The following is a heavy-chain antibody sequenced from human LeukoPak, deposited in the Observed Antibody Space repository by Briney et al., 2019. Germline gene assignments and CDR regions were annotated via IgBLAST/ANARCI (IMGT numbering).Heavy chain of an antibody. CDR3: ARDSGGWYLGLEKYYFDY. CDR1: GYTLTELS. J-gene: IGHJ4*02. V-gene: IGHV1-24*01. D-gene: IGHD6-19*01. Sequence: GASVKVSCKVSGYTLTELSMHWVRQAPGKGLEWMGGFDPEDGEAFYAQKFQGRVTMTEDTSTDTAYMELRSLRSDDTAVYYCARDSGGWYLGLEKYYFDYWGQGTLVTVSS. CDR2: FDPEDGEA.